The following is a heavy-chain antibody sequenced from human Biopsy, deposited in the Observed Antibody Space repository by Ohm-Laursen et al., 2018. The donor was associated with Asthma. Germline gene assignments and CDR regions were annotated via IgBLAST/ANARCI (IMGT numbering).Heavy chain of an antibody. Sequence: SLRLSCTASGFTFSIYDIHWFRQAPGKGLEWVAVISYDGGNKFYGYSVKGRFTLSRDNSRNTLYLQMNSLRVEDTAIYYCARTQERWTSIQDDALDIWGQGTMVIVSS. D-gene: IGHD4-23*01. V-gene: IGHV3-30*03. CDR3: ARTQERWTSIQDDALDI. CDR2: ISYDGGNK. CDR1: GFTFSIYD. J-gene: IGHJ3*02.